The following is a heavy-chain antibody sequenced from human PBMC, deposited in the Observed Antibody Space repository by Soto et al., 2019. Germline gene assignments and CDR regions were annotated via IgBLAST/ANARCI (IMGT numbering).Heavy chain of an antibody. CDR2: IYYSGST. CDR3: ARDGPAAAGTYYFDY. V-gene: IGHV4-59*01. CDR1: GGSISSYY. D-gene: IGHD6-13*01. J-gene: IGHJ4*02. Sequence: SETLSITCTVAGGSISSYYWSWIRQPPGKGLEWIGYIYYSGSTNYNPSLKSRVTMTRDTSISTAYMELSRLRSDDTAVYYCARDGPAAAGTYYFDYWGQGTLVTVSS.